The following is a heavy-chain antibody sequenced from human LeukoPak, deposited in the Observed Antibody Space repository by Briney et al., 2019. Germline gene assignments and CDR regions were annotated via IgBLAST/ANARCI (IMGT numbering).Heavy chain of an antibody. V-gene: IGHV3-30-3*01. CDR2: ISYDGSNK. D-gene: IGHD5-18*01. Sequence: PGGSLRLSCAASGFTFSSSAMHWVRQAPGKGLEWVAVISYDGSNKYYADSVKGRFTISRDNSKNTLYLQMNSLGAEDTAVYYCARDPDTAMATGFDYWGQGTLVTVSS. CDR3: ARDPDTAMATGFDY. CDR1: GFTFSSSA. J-gene: IGHJ4*02.